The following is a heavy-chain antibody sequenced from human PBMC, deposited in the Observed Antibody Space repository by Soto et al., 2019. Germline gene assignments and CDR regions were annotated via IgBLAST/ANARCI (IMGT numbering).Heavy chain of an antibody. CDR2: INPNSGGT. J-gene: IGHJ6*02. CDR3: ASLGRSGPYYYYYYGMDV. CDR1: GYTFTGYY. Sequence: AASVKVSCKASGYTFTGYYMHWVRQAPGQGLEWMGWINPNSGGTNYAQKFQGRVTMTRDTSISTAYMELSRLRSDDTAVYYCASLGRSGPYYYYYYGMDVWSQGTTVTVSS. D-gene: IGHD3-10*01. V-gene: IGHV1-2*02.